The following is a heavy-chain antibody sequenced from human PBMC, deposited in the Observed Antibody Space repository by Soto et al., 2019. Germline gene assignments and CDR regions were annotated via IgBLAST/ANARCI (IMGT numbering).Heavy chain of an antibody. J-gene: IGHJ3*02. CDR3: AIVSDYYDSSGPLDI. CDR1: GGTFSSYA. Sequence: QVQLVQSGAEVKKPGSSVKVSCKASGGTFSSYAISWVRQAPGQGLEWMGGIIPIFGTANYAQKFQGRVTIXVDISXXTAYMELSSLRSEDTAVYYCAIVSDYYDSSGPLDIWGQGTMVTVSS. D-gene: IGHD3-22*01. V-gene: IGHV1-69*14. CDR2: IIPIFGTA.